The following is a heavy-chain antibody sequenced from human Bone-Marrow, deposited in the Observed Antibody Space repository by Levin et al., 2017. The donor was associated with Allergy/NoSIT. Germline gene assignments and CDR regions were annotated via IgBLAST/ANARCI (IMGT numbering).Heavy chain of an antibody. J-gene: IGHJ4*02. D-gene: IGHD4-23*01. CDR2: ISYDGSNK. CDR1: GFTFSRNA. V-gene: IGHV3-30*14. CDR3: ARDLSYGGKSGAIDY. Sequence: GASVKVSCAASGFTFSRNAMHWVRQAPGQGLDWVAVISYDGSNKLYADSVKGRFTISRDNSKNTLYLQMNSLRAEDTALYYCARDLSYGGKSGAIDYWGQGTLVTVSS.